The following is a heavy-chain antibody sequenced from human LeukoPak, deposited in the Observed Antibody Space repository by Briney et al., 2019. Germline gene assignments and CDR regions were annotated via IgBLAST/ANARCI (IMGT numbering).Heavy chain of an antibody. D-gene: IGHD2-15*01. Sequence: PSETLSLTCAVYGGSFSGHYWSWIRQPPGKGLEWIGEINHSGSTNYNPSLKSRVTISVDTSKNQFSLKLSSVTAADTAVYYCARRRIRDAFDIWGQGTMVTVSS. CDR3: ARRRIRDAFDI. CDR1: GGSFSGHY. CDR2: INHSGST. J-gene: IGHJ3*02. V-gene: IGHV4-34*01.